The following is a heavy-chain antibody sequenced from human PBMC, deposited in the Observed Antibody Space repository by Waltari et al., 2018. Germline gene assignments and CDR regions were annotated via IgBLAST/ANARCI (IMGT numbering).Heavy chain of an antibody. D-gene: IGHD7-27*01. J-gene: IGHJ4*02. Sequence: EVLLVESGGGLVRPGDSLRLSCAASGFSFNKYNMNWVLQAPGKGLEWVSCITSSSHYIYYADTVKGRFTISRDNAQNSLYLQMTSLGAEDTAVYYCAGDDAGENDYWGQGTLVTVSS. V-gene: IGHV3-21*06. CDR1: GFSFNKYN. CDR3: AGDDAGENDY. CDR2: ITSSSHYI.